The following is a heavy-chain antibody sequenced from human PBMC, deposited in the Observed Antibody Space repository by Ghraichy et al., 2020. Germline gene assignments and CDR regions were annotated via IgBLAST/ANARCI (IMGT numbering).Heavy chain of an antibody. CDR1: GGSISSSSYY. CDR3: ARRVYRQQPMYNWFDP. Sequence: SETLSLTCTVSGGSISSSSYYWGWIRQPPGKGLEWIGSIYYSGSTYYNPSLKSRVTISVDTSKNQFSLKLSSVTAADTAVYYCARRVYRQQPMYNWFDPWGQGTLVTVSS. CDR2: IYYSGST. J-gene: IGHJ5*02. D-gene: IGHD6-13*01. V-gene: IGHV4-39*01.